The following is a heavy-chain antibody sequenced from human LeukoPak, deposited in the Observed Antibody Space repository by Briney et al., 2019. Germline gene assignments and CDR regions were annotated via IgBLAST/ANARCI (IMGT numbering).Heavy chain of an antibody. Sequence: SETLSLTCTVSGGSVSGYYWTWIRQPPGKGLEWIGYIYYSGSTNYNPSLKSRVTISVDTSKNQFSLNLSSVTVADTAVYYCARADSSGYYSYFDYWGQGTLVTVSS. CDR2: IYYSGST. J-gene: IGHJ4*02. CDR1: GGSVSGYY. D-gene: IGHD3-22*01. CDR3: ARADSSGYYSYFDY. V-gene: IGHV4-59*02.